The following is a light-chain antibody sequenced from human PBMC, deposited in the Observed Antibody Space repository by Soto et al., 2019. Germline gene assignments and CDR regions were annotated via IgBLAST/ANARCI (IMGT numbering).Light chain of an antibody. V-gene: IGKV3-20*01. CDR3: QQYSSPPQT. CDR2: AAS. J-gene: IGKJ1*01. Sequence: EIVLTQSPGTLSLSPADRATLSCRASETATGKYLAWYQQKVGQTPRLLIFAASNRATGIPDRFSGSGSGTDFTLTISRLEPEDFAMYFCQQYSSPPQTFGQGTKVEIK. CDR1: ETATGKY.